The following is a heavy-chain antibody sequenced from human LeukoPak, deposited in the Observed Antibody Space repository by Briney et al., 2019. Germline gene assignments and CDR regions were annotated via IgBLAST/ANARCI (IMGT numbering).Heavy chain of an antibody. V-gene: IGHV3-48*01. J-gene: IGHJ4*02. CDR3: ARSGVAARLSECYFDY. CDR2: VSSSSSTI. CDR1: GFTFSSYS. Sequence: GGSLRLSCAASGFTFSSYSMNWVRQAPGKGLEWVSYVSSSSSTIYYADSVKGRFTISRDNAKNSLYLQMNSLRAEDTAVYYCARSGVAARLSECYFDYWGQGTLVTVSS. D-gene: IGHD6-6*01.